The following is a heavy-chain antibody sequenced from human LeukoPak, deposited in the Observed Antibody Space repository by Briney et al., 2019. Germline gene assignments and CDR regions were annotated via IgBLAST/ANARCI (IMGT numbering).Heavy chain of an antibody. Sequence: SETLSLTCTVSGDSISGYYWSWIRQPPGKGLEWIGYIYYSGSTSYNPSLKSRVTMSVDTSKNQFSLKLSSVTAADTAMYYCARYKLTTRGLDYWGQGTLVTVSS. D-gene: IGHD4-17*01. J-gene: IGHJ4*02. CDR1: GDSISGYY. CDR3: ARYKLTTRGLDY. V-gene: IGHV4-59*01. CDR2: IYYSGST.